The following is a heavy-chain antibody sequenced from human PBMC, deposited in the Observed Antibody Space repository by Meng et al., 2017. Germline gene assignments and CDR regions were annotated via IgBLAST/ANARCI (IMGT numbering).Heavy chain of an antibody. J-gene: IGHJ6*02. Sequence: ASVKVSCKASGYTFTSYDINWVRQATGQGLEWMGWMNPNSGNTGYAQKFQGRVTITRDTSTSTVYMELSSLRSEDTAVYYCARTPSRRYYYGSETPRKYYYYYGMDVWGQGTTVTVSS. D-gene: IGHD3-10*01. V-gene: IGHV1-8*03. CDR2: MNPNSGNT. CDR1: GYTFTSYD. CDR3: ARTPSRRYYYGSETPRKYYYYYGMDV.